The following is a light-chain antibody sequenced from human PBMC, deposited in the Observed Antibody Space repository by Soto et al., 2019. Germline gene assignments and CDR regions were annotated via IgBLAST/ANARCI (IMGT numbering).Light chain of an antibody. Sequence: DIVMTQSPDSLAVSLGERATINCKSSQSVLYSSKNKNYLAWYQQKPGQPPQLLTYWASTRESGVPDRFSGSGSGTDFTLTISSLQAGDLAVYYCQQYYSSPQTFGQGTKVEIK. V-gene: IGKV4-1*01. CDR2: WAS. CDR3: QQYYSSPQT. CDR1: QSVLYSSKNKNY. J-gene: IGKJ1*01.